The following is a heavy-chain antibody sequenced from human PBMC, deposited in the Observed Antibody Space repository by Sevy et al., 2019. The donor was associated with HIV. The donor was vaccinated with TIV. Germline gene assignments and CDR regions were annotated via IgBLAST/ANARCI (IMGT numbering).Heavy chain of an antibody. V-gene: IGHV3-21*01. CDR1: GFTFSSYS. J-gene: IGHJ3*02. Sequence: GGSLRLSCAASGFTFSSYSMNWVRQAPGKGLEWVSSIISSSSYIYYADSVKGRFTTSRDNAKTSLYLQMNSLRAEETAVYYCARSHYDFWSGYYTGPYDAFDIWGQGTMVTVSS. CDR2: IISSSSYI. D-gene: IGHD3-3*01. CDR3: ARSHYDFWSGYYTGPYDAFDI.